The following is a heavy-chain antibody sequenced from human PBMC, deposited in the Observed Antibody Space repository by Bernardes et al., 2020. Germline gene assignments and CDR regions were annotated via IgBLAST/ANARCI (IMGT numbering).Heavy chain of an antibody. CDR1: GFSLSTSGMC. Sequence: SGPTLVKPTQTLTLTCTFSGFSLSTSGMCVSWIRQPPGKALEWLALIDWDDDKYYSTSLKTRLTISKDTSKNQVVLTMTNMDPVDTATYYCALQIRVAKEGGAFDIWGQGTMVTVSS. CDR3: ALQIRVAKEGGAFDI. CDR2: IDWDDDK. D-gene: IGHD5-12*01. V-gene: IGHV2-70*01. J-gene: IGHJ3*02.